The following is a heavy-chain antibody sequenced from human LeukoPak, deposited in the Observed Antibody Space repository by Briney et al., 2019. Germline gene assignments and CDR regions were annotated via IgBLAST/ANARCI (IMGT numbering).Heavy chain of an antibody. Sequence: GESLKISCKGSGYSFTSYWIGWVRQMPGKGLEWMGIIYPGDSDTRYSPSFQGQVTISADKSISTAYLQWSSLKASDTAMYYCARLPLDIAMVTPRYYYYMDVWGKGTTVTVSS. CDR2: IYPGDSDT. CDR3: ARLPLDIAMVTPRYYYYMDV. V-gene: IGHV5-51*01. CDR1: GYSFTSYW. D-gene: IGHD5-18*01. J-gene: IGHJ6*03.